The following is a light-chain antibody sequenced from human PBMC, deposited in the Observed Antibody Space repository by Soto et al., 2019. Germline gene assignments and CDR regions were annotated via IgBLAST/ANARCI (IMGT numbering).Light chain of an antibody. Sequence: ETVLTQSPATLSVSPGERATFSCKASQSVTTNLAWYQQKPGQVPRLLIYGASTRASGIPARFSGRGSGTEFTLNISSLQSEDFAIYHCQQYHSWPHTFGQGTKLEIK. J-gene: IGKJ2*01. V-gene: IGKV3-15*01. CDR3: QQYHSWPHT. CDR2: GAS. CDR1: QSVTTN.